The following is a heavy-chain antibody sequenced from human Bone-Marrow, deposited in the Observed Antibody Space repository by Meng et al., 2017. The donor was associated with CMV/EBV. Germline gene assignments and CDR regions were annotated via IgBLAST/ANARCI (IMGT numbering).Heavy chain of an antibody. J-gene: IGHJ4*02. CDR2: IHHSGTT. CDR3: LQLELRLPRF. V-gene: IGHV4-38-2*02. Sequence: GSLRLSCTVSGYSISSGFHWGWIRQPPGKGLEWIAIIHHSGTTYYNSSLQSRVTILVDTSKNQFSLKVSSVTAADTAVYYCLQLELRLPRFWGQGTLVTGSS. D-gene: IGHD1-1*01. CDR1: GYSISSGFH.